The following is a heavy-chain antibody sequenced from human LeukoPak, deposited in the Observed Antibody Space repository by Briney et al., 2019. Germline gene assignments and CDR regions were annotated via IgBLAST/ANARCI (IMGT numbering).Heavy chain of an antibody. CDR2: IYYSWST. Sequence: SETLSLTCTVSVGSISNYYWSWIRQPPGKGLEWIGYIYYSWSTNYNPSLKSRLTISVHTPKNHFSLRLTSVTAADTAVYYCARHSGTCSGGSCFLDYFDYWGQGTLVTVSS. J-gene: IGHJ4*02. D-gene: IGHD2-15*01. CDR1: VGSISNYY. V-gene: IGHV4-59*08. CDR3: ARHSGTCSGGSCFLDYFDY.